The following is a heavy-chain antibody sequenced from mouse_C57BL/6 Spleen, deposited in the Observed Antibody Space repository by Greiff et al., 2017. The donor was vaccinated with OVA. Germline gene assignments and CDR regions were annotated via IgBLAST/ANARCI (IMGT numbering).Heavy chain of an antibody. CDR3: AIGTAQSYFDY. V-gene: IGHV1-4*01. CDR2: INPSSGYT. Sequence: QVQLQQSGAELARPGASVKMSCKASGYTFTSYTMHWVKQRPGQGLEWIGYINPSSGYTKYNQKFKDKATLTADKSSSTAYMQRSSLTSEDSAFYYCAIGTAQSYFDYWGQGTTLTVSS. CDR1: GYTFTSYT. D-gene: IGHD3-2*02. J-gene: IGHJ2*01.